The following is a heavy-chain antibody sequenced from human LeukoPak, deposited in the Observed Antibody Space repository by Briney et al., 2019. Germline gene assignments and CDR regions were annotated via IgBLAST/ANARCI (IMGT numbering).Heavy chain of an antibody. CDR2: IYSVGST. CDR1: GFTVSNSY. J-gene: IGHJ4*02. CDR3: ARDGYSGSTYFEY. D-gene: IGHD5-12*01. V-gene: IGHV3-53*01. Sequence: PGGSLRLSCAASGFTVSNSYMTWVRQAPGKGLEWVSVIYSVGSTYYADSVKGRFTISRDNSKNTLYLQMNSLKGEDTAVYYCARDGYSGSTYFEYWGQGTLVTVSS.